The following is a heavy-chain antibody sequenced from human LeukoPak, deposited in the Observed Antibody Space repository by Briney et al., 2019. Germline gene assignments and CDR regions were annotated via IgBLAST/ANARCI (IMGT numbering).Heavy chain of an antibody. V-gene: IGHV1-8*02. Sequence: GASVKVSCKASGGTFSSYAISWVRQAPGQGLEWMGWMNPNSGNTGYAQKFQGRVTMTRNTSISTAYMELSSLRSEDTAVYYCARGYFWSGYYIEINFDYWGQGTLVTVSS. CDR1: GGTFSSYA. J-gene: IGHJ4*02. CDR3: ARGYFWSGYYIEINFDY. D-gene: IGHD3-3*01. CDR2: MNPNSGNT.